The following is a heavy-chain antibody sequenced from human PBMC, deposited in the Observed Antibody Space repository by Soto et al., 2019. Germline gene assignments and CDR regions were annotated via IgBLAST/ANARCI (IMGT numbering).Heavy chain of an antibody. CDR2: ISGYNGNT. J-gene: IGHJ4*02. D-gene: IGHD2-8*01. CDR3: ARDALENGNSFDY. Sequence: QVQLVQSGAELKKPGASVTVSCKASGYTFTSYGITWLRQAPGQGLEWMAWISGYNGNTNYLQKFQGRVTLTTDTSTSTAYMELRRLRSDDTAVYYCARDALENGNSFDYWGQGTLVTVSS. V-gene: IGHV1-18*01. CDR1: GYTFTSYG.